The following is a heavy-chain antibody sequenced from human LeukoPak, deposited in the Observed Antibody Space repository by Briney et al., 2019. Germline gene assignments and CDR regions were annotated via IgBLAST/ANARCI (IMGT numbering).Heavy chain of an antibody. J-gene: IGHJ4*02. V-gene: IGHV3-7*05. D-gene: IGHD1-26*01. CDR1: GFTFSSYW. CDR3: ATSGTRIVGVDWFDY. Sequence: PGGSLRLSCAASGFTFSSYWMSWVRQAPGKGLEWVANIKQDGSQKYYVDPVKGRFTISRDNAKNSLYLQMDSLRAEDTAVYYCATSGTRIVGVDWFDYWGQGTLVTVSS. CDR2: IKQDGSQK.